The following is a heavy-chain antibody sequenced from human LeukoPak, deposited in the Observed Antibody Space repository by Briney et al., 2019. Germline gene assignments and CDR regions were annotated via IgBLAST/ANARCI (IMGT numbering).Heavy chain of an antibody. V-gene: IGHV3-30*03. Sequence: GGSLRLSCAASGFTFSSYGMHWVRQAPGKGLEWVAVISYDGSNKYYADSVKGRFTIYRDDSKNTLYLQMNSLRAEDTAVYYCARTKRFGELFLPFDYWGQGTLVTVSS. CDR1: GFTFSSYG. D-gene: IGHD3-10*01. CDR2: ISYDGSNK. CDR3: ARTKRFGELFLPFDY. J-gene: IGHJ4*02.